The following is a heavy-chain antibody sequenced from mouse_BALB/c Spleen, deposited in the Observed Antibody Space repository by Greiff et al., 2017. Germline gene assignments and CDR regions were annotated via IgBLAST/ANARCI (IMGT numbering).Heavy chain of an antibody. CDR2: ISSGGGST. CDR3: ARHEGGCDPLYAMDY. Sequence: DVKLVESGGGLVKPGGSLKLSCAASGFAFSSYDMSWVRQTPEKRLEWVAYISSGGGSTYYPDTVKGRFTISRDNAKNTLYLQMSSLKSEDTAMYYCARHEGGCDPLYAMDYWGQGTSVTVSS. J-gene: IGHJ4*01. V-gene: IGHV5-12-1*01. CDR1: GFAFSSYD.